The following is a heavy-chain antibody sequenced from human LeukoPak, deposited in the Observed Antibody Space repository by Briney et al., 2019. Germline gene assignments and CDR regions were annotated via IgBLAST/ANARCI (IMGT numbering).Heavy chain of an antibody. CDR2: ISAYNGNT. D-gene: IGHD2-2*01. CDR1: GYTFTSYG. CDR3: ASPEDIVVVPASLLPAFDI. V-gene: IGHV1-18*01. Sequence: ASVKVSCKASGYTFTSYGISWVRQAPGQGLEWMGWISAYNGNTNYAQKFQGRVTITTDESTSTAYMELSSLRSEDTAVYYCASPEDIVVVPASLLPAFDIWGQGTMVTVSS. J-gene: IGHJ3*02.